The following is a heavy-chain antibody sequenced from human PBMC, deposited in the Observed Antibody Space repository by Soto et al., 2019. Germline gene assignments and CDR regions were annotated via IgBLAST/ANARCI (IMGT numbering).Heavy chain of an antibody. Sequence: GESLKISCAASGFTFSNAWMSWVRQAPGKGLEWVGRIKSKTDGGTTDYAAPVKGRFTISRDDSKNTLYLQMNSLKTEDTAVYYCTTKGYSSGWHAFDIWGQGTMVTVSS. D-gene: IGHD6-19*01. J-gene: IGHJ3*02. CDR2: IKSKTDGGTT. CDR1: GFTFSNAW. V-gene: IGHV3-15*01. CDR3: TTKGYSSGWHAFDI.